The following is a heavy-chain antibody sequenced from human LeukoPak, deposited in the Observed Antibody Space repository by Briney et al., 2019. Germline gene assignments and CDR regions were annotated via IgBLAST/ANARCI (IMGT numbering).Heavy chain of an antibody. Sequence: SGPTLVNPTQTLTLTCAFSGFSLSTSGVGVGWIRQPPGKALEWLALIYWDDDKRYSPSLKNRLTITKDTSKNQVVLIMTNMDPVDTATYYCAHFVTLAAAGTGINWFDPWGQGTLVTVSS. D-gene: IGHD6-13*01. V-gene: IGHV2-5*02. J-gene: IGHJ5*02. CDR1: GFSLSTSGVG. CDR3: AHFVTLAAAGTGINWFDP. CDR2: IYWDDDK.